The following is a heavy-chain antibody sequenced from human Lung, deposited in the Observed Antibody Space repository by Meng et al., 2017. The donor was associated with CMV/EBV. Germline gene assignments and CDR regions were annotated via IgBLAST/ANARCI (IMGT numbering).Heavy chain of an antibody. D-gene: IGHD6-6*01. V-gene: IGHV4-39*07. Sequence: QESGPGLAKPSEPLSLTCTVTGGSISSSSYYWDWLRQPPGKGLEWIGSIYYSGSTYYNPSLKSRVTISVDTSKNQFSLKLSSVTAADTAVYYCARDQYSSSSPFDYWGQGTLSPSPQ. J-gene: IGHJ4*02. CDR3: ARDQYSSSSPFDY. CDR2: IYYSGST. CDR1: GGSISSSSYY.